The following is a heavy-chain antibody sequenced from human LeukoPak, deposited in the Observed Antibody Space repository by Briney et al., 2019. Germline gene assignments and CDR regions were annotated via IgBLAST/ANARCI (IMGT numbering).Heavy chain of an antibody. CDR1: SGSISSYY. V-gene: IGHV4-34*01. J-gene: IGHJ5*02. CDR2: INHSGST. Sequence: SETLSLTCTVSSGSISSYYWSWIRQPPGKGLEWIGEINHSGSTNYNPSLKSRVTISVDTSKNQFSLKLSSVTAADTAVYYCARGQYYDFWSGYPPHNWFDPWGQGTLVTVSS. D-gene: IGHD3-3*01. CDR3: ARGQYYDFWSGYPPHNWFDP.